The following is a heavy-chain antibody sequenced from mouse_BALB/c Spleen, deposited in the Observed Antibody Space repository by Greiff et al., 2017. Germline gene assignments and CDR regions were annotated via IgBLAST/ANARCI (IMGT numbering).Heavy chain of an antibody. J-gene: IGHJ4*01. D-gene: IGHD1-1*02. V-gene: IGHV1-4*02. CDR3: ARSGWNYAMDY. CDR1: GYTFTSYT. CDR2: INPSSGYT. Sequence: QVQLQQSAAELARPGASVKMSCKASGYTFTSYTMHWVKQRPGQGLEWIGYINPSSGYTEYNQKFKDKTTLTADKSSSTAYMQLSSLTSEDSAVYYCARSGWNYAMDYWGQGTSVTVAA.